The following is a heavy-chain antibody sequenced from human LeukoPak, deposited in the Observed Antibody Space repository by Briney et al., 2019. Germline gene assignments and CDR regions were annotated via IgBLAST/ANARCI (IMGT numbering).Heavy chain of an antibody. D-gene: IGHD6-19*01. CDR3: ARGVSAGPFDY. J-gene: IGHJ4*02. V-gene: IGHV1-69*01. Sequence: ASVKVSCKDSGGTFSSYAISWVRQAPGQGLEWMGGIIPIFGTANYAQKFQGRVTITADESTSTAYMELSSLRSEDTAVYYCARGVSAGPFDYWGQGTLVTVSS. CDR1: GGTFSSYA. CDR2: IIPIFGTA.